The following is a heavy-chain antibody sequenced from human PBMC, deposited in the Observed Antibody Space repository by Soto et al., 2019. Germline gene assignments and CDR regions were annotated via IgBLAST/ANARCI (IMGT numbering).Heavy chain of an antibody. V-gene: IGHV4-4*02. Sequence: QVQLQESGPGLVKPSGTLSLTCAVSGGSISSSNWWSWVRQPPGKGLEWIGEIYHSGSTNYNPSLKSRVPISVDKSKNQFSLKLSSVTAADTAVYYCARQRAVRLVRYSSGWSWFDPWGQGTLVTVSS. CDR3: ARQRAVRLVRYSSGWSWFDP. CDR1: GGSISSSNW. J-gene: IGHJ5*02. D-gene: IGHD6-19*01. CDR2: IYHSGST.